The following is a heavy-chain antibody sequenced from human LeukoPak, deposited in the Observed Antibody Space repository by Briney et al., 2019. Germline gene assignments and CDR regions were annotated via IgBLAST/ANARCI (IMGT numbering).Heavy chain of an antibody. D-gene: IGHD3-9*01. CDR3: ARGYSYLTGYYRSGLDY. Sequence: PSETLSLTCAVSGGSISSGGYSWSWIRQPPGKGLEWIGYIYYSGSTYYNPSLKSRVTISVDTSKNQFSLKLSSVTAADTAVYYCARGYSYLTGYYRSGLDYWGQGTLVTVSS. CDR1: GGSISSGGYS. V-gene: IGHV4-30-4*07. J-gene: IGHJ4*02. CDR2: IYYSGST.